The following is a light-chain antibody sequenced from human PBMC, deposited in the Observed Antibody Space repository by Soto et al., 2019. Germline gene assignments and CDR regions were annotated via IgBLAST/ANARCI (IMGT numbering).Light chain of an antibody. CDR2: DVT. Sequence: QSALTQPRSVSGSPGQSVTISCTGSDVGAYDYVSWYHHLPGKAPKLLIYDVTERPSGVPDRFSGSKSGNTASLTILGLQAEDEADYYCCSFAGTNTFVVFGGGTKVTVL. CDR1: DVGAYDY. CDR3: CSFAGTNTFVV. V-gene: IGLV2-11*01. J-gene: IGLJ2*01.